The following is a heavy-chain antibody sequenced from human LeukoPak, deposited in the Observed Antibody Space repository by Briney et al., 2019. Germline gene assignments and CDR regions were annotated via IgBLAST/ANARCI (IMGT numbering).Heavy chain of an antibody. D-gene: IGHD3-10*01. J-gene: IGHJ4*02. CDR2: IRSKAYGGTT. CDR3: TRDRVLLWFGELSIPADY. CDR1: GFTFGDYA. Sequence: GGSLRLSCTASGFTFGDYAMSWFRQAPGKGLEWVGFIRSKAYGGTTEYAASVKGRFTISRDDSKSIAYLQMNSLKTEDTAVYYCTRDRVLLWFGELSIPADYWGQGTLVTVSS. V-gene: IGHV3-49*03.